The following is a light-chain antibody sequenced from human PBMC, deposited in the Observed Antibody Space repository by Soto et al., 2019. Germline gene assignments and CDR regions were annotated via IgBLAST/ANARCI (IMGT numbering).Light chain of an antibody. V-gene: IGKV1-5*01. CDR1: HNVNSW. CDR3: QQYKSYPLT. Sequence: DIPMTQSPSIVSASVGDRITLTCRASHNVNSWLAWYQQRPGRAPYLLIYDASSLQSGVPSRFSGSGYGTEFTLSISSLQPDDFATYYCQQYKSYPLTFGGGTRVEIK. J-gene: IGKJ4*01. CDR2: DAS.